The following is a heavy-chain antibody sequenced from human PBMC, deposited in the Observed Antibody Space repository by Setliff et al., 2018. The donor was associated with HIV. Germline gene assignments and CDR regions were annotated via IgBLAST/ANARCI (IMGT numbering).Heavy chain of an antibody. CDR3: ARGSRGYSYAYYYYYMDV. D-gene: IGHD5-18*01. CDR1: GVSINTYY. Sequence: PSETLSLTCSVSGVSINTYYWSWIRQPPGKGLEWFGYIYNGGNTNYNPSLESRVSMSLDTSKNQFPLKLTSVTAADTAVYYCARGSRGYSYAYYYYYMDVWGKGTTVTVSS. J-gene: IGHJ6*03. V-gene: IGHV4-59*01. CDR2: IYNGGNT.